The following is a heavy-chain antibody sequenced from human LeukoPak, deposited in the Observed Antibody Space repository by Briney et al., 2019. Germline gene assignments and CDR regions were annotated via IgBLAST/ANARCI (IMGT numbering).Heavy chain of an antibody. CDR2: ISGSGGST. Sequence: GGSLRLSCAASGFTFSSYAMSWVRQAPRQGLEWVSSISGSGGSTYYAASVKSRFTISRDNSKNTLYLQMSSLRAEDTAVYYCAKVFQSSGWLLPYDPWGQGTLVTVSS. V-gene: IGHV3-23*01. CDR3: AKVFQSSGWLLPYDP. J-gene: IGHJ5*02. CDR1: GFTFSSYA. D-gene: IGHD6-19*01.